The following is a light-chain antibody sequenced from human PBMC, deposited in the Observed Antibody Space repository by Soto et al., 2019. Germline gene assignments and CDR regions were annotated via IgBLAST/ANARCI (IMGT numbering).Light chain of an antibody. J-gene: IGKJ2*01. CDR3: QQYGSSPYT. Sequence: EIVWTQSPGTLSLSPGERATLSYRASQSVSSSYLAWYQQKPGQAPRLLIYGASSRATGIPDRFSGSGSGTDFTLTISRLEPEDFAVYYCQQYGSSPYTFGQGTKLEIK. V-gene: IGKV3-20*01. CDR2: GAS. CDR1: QSVSSSY.